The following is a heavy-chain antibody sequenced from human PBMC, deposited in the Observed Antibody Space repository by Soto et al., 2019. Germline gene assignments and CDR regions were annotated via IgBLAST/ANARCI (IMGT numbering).Heavy chain of an antibody. J-gene: IGHJ4*02. Sequence: QVQLVQSGAEXXXXXXXXXXXXXASGXTFSSYAISWVREAPGQGLEWMGGIIPIFGTANYAQKFQGRVTITADESTSTAYMELSSLRSEDTAVYYCAIAAAGILWYWGQGTLVTVSS. CDR3: AIAAAGILWY. D-gene: IGHD6-13*01. CDR1: GXTFSSYA. V-gene: IGHV1-69*01. CDR2: IIPIFGTA.